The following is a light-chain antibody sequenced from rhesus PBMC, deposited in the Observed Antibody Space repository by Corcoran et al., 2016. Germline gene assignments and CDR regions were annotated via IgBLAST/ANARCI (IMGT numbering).Light chain of an antibody. CDR1: QGISSW. V-gene: IGKV1-22*01. CDR3: QQKSSRPPVT. Sequence: DIQMTQSPSSLSASVGDTVTITCRASQGISSWLAWYQQKPGKAPKLLIYKASSLQSGVPLRFSGSGSGKDFTLTISSLQSEDLATYYCQQKSSRPPVTFGGGTKVELK. J-gene: IGKJ4*01. CDR2: KAS.